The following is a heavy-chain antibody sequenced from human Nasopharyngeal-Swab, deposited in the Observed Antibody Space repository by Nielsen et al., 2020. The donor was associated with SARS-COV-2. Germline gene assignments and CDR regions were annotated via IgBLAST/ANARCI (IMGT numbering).Heavy chain of an antibody. J-gene: IGHJ4*02. CDR1: GFTFSSYA. D-gene: IGHD3-10*01. Sequence: GESLKISCAASGFTFSSYAMHWVRQAPGKGLEWVAVISYDGSNKYYADSVKGRFTISRDNSKNTLYLQMNSLRAEDTAVYYCARDRRSLGYYGSGSSLPGSYFDYWGQGTLVTVSS. V-gene: IGHV3-30-3*01. CDR3: ARDRRSLGYYGSGSSLPGSYFDY. CDR2: ISYDGSNK.